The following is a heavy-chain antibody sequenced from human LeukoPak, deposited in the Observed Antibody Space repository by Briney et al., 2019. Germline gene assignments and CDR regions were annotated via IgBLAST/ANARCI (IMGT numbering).Heavy chain of an antibody. J-gene: IGHJ3*02. CDR1: GYTFTGYY. CDR3: ARDRSQQLPNGDAFDI. CDR2: IDPNSGGT. V-gene: IGHV1-2*02. Sequence: ASVKVSCKASGYTFTGYYMHWVRQAPGQGLEWMGWIDPNSGGTNYAQKFQGRVTMTRDTSISTVSMELSRLRSDDAAVYYCARDRSQQLPNGDAFDIWGQGTMVTVSS. D-gene: IGHD6-13*01.